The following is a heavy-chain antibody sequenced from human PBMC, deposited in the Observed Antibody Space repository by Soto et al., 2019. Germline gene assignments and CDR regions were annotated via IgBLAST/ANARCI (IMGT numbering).Heavy chain of an antibody. D-gene: IGHD2-15*01. J-gene: IGHJ4*02. CDR3: ARDGGNLPFDY. CDR2: IWYDGSNK. Sequence: PGGSLRLSCAAAGFTFSSYCMHWVRQAPGKGVEWVAVIWYDGSNKYYADSVKGRFTISRDNSKNTLYLQMNSLRAEDTAVYYCARDGGNLPFDYWGQGTLVTVS. V-gene: IGHV3-33*01. CDR1: GFTFSSYC.